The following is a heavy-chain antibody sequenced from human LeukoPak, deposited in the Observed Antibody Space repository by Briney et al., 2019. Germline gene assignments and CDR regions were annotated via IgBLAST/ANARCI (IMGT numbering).Heavy chain of an antibody. CDR3: ARQSSGWSPYYYYYMDV. J-gene: IGHJ6*03. CDR1: GGTFSSYA. Sequence: ASVKVSCKASGGTFSSYAISWVRQAPGQGLEWMGGIIPIFGTANYAQKFQGRVTITADESTSTAYMELSSLRSEDTAVYYCARQSSGWSPYYYYYMDVWGKGTTVTISS. CDR2: IIPIFGTA. V-gene: IGHV1-69*13. D-gene: IGHD6-19*01.